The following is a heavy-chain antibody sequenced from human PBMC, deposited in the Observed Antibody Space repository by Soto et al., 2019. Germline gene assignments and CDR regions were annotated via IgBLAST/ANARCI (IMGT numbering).Heavy chain of an antibody. D-gene: IGHD3-22*01. CDR2: ISGSGGSA. V-gene: IGHV3-23*01. J-gene: IGHJ4*02. CDR1: GFTFSSYA. CDR3: AKDSHYYDSSGPQDY. Sequence: EVQLLESGGGLLQPGGSLRLSCAASGFTFSSYAMSWVRQPPGKGLEWVSAISGSGGSAYYADSVKGRLTISRDNAKKTLYLQMSSLRGDDTAVYYCAKDSHYYDSSGPQDYWGQGTLITVSS.